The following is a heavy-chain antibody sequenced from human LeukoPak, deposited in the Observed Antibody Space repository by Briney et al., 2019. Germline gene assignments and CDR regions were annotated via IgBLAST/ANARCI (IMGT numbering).Heavy chain of an antibody. V-gene: IGHV3-7*01. CDR3: AEGSNYGDSPF. CDR2: IKQDGSEK. CDR1: GFAFSSYW. J-gene: IGHJ4*02. D-gene: IGHD4-17*01. Sequence: GGSLRLSCAASGFAFSSYWMSWVRQAPGRGLEWVANIKQDGSEKYYVDSVKGRFTISRDNAKKSLYLQMNSLRGEDTAIYYCAEGSNYGDSPFWGQGTLVTVSS.